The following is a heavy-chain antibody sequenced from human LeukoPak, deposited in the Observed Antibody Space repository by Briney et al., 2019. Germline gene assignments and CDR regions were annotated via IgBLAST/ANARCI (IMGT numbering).Heavy chain of an antibody. CDR3: ARHAITMVRGVIGFDY. D-gene: IGHD3-10*01. CDR1: GGSFSGYY. V-gene: IGHV4-34*01. Sequence: SETPSLTCAVYGGSFSGYYWSWIRQPPGKGLEWIGEINHSGSTNYNPSLKSRVTISVDTSKNQFSLKLSSVTAADTAVYYCARHAITMVRGVIGFDYWGQGTLVTVSS. CDR2: INHSGST. J-gene: IGHJ4*02.